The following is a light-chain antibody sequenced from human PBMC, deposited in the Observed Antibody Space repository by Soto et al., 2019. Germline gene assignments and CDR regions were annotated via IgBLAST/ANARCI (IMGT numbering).Light chain of an antibody. CDR2: KAS. CDR3: QHYNSYSEA. Sequence: DIQMSQSAFTLSGSVGDRVIITCRGSQTISTWLAWHQQKPEKAPKLLIYKASTLKSGIPSRFSGSGSGTEFTLTISSLQPDDFATYYCQHYNSYSEAFGQGTKVDIK. V-gene: IGKV1-5*03. J-gene: IGKJ1*01. CDR1: QTISTW.